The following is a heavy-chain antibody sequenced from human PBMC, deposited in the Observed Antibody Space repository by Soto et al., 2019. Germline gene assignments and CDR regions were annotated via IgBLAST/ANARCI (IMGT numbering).Heavy chain of an antibody. Sequence: GGSLRLSCAASGFTFSSYAMHWVRQAPGKGLEWVAVISYDGSNKYYADSVKGRFTISRDNSKNTLYLQMNSLRAEDTAVYYCARQRTIFGVATYYYYYYGMDVWGQGTTVTVSS. V-gene: IGHV3-30-3*01. D-gene: IGHD3-3*01. CDR2: ISYDGSNK. J-gene: IGHJ6*02. CDR3: ARQRTIFGVATYYYYYYGMDV. CDR1: GFTFSSYA.